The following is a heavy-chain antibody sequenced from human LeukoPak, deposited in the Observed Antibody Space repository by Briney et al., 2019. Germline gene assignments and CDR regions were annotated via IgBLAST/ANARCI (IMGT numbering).Heavy chain of an antibody. V-gene: IGHV1-69*04. CDR2: IIPILGIA. Sequence: SVKVSCKASGGTFSSYAISWVRQAPGQGLEWMGRIIPILGIANYAQKFQGRVTITADKSTSTAYMELSSLRSEDTAVYHCARFGEKVTNYYYYGMDVWGQGTTATVSS. CDR1: GGTFSSYA. D-gene: IGHD3-16*01. CDR3: ARFGEKVTNYYYYGMDV. J-gene: IGHJ6*02.